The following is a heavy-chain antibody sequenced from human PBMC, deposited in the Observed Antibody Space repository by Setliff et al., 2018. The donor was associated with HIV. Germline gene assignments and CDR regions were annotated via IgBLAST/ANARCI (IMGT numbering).Heavy chain of an antibody. CDR1: GFTFGSYW. CDR2: IKQDGSEK. V-gene: IGHV3-7*04. CDR3: VRGPQFRPH. Sequence: GGSLRLSCAASGFTFGSYWMSWVRQAPGKGLEWVANIKQDGSEKYYVDSVKGRFTISRDNTRSTLYLQMNRLRVEDTAVYYCVRGPQFRPHWGQGTLVTVSS. J-gene: IGHJ4*02.